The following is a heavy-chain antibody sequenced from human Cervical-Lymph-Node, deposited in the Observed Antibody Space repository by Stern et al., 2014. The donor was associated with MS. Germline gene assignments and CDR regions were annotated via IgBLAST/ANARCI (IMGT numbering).Heavy chain of an antibody. D-gene: IGHD3-9*01. CDR3: ARGQAAHFDG. V-gene: IGHV1-69*01. CDR1: GDTFSSYA. Sequence: DQLVESGPEMKKPGSSVKISCKASGDTFSSYAFSWVRQGPRQGLEWMGLIIPMFGKADYAQKFQGRVTITADESTRTAYMELSSLRSEDTAIYYCARGQAAHFDGWGQGTLVTVSS. J-gene: IGHJ4*02. CDR2: IIPMFGKA.